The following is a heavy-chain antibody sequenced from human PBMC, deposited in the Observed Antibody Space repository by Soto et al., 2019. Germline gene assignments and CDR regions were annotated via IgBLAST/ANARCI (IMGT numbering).Heavy chain of an antibody. J-gene: IGHJ4*02. Sequence: VQLVESGGGVVQPGRSLRLSCAASGFTFSDYAMHWVRQAPGKGLEWVAVVSHDGRNTNYADSVKGRFTISRDSSKNTVSLEMTSLRAEDRAVYYCAKGGRQRLVTSDFNYWGQGALVTVSS. D-gene: IGHD6-19*01. CDR1: GFTFSDYA. CDR2: VSHDGRNT. V-gene: IGHV3-30*18. CDR3: AKGGRQRLVTSDFNY.